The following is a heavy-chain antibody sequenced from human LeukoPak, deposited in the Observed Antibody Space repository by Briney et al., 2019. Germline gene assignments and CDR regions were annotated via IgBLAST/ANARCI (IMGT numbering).Heavy chain of an antibody. D-gene: IGHD4-17*01. V-gene: IGHV4-59*01. CDR2: IYYSGST. CDR1: GGSISSYY. J-gene: IGHJ4*02. Sequence: SETLSLTCTVSGGSISSYYWSWIRQPPGKGLEWIGYIYYSGSTNYNPSLKSRVTISVDTSKNQFSLKLSSVTAADTAVYYCARAFYGDYAEFDYWGQGTLVTVSS. CDR3: ARAFYGDYAEFDY.